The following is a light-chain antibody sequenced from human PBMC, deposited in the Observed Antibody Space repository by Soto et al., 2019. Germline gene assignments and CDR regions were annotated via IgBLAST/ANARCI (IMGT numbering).Light chain of an antibody. CDR2: GAS. Sequence: EMVLTQSPATLSLSPGERASLSCGASQSVSSSYLAWYQQKPGQAPRLLIYGASTRATGIPARFSGSGSGTDFTLTISSLQPEDFATYYCQQSYSTPRTFGQGTKVDIK. CDR3: QQSYSTPRT. V-gene: IGKV3D-7*01. CDR1: QSVSSSY. J-gene: IGKJ1*01.